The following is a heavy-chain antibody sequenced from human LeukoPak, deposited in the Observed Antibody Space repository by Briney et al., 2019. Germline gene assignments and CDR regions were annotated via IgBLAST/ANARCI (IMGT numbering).Heavy chain of an antibody. CDR2: ISSSSSYI. V-gene: IGHV3-21*01. D-gene: IGHD3-16*02. Sequence: PGGSLRLSCAASGFTFSSYSMNWVRQAPGKGLEWVSSISSSSSYIYYADSVKGRFTISRDNAKNSLYLQMNSLRAEDTAVYYCARGGRIMITFGGVIVNYWGQGTLVTVSS. CDR3: ARGGRIMITFGGVIVNY. CDR1: GFTFSSYS. J-gene: IGHJ4*02.